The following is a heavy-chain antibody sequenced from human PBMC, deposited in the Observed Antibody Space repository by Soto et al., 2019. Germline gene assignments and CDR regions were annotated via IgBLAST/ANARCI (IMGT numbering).Heavy chain of an antibody. D-gene: IGHD2-8*01. CDR1: GGTFSSYT. J-gene: IGHJ3*02. CDR3: ARAIREVSDDDAFDI. Sequence: QVQLVQSGAEVKKPGSSVKVSCKASGGTFSSYTISWVRQAPGPGLEWMGRIIPIRGIANYAQKFQGRVTITADKSTSTAYMELSSLRSEDTAVYYCARAIREVSDDDAFDIWGQVTMVTVSS. V-gene: IGHV1-69*02. CDR2: IIPIRGIA.